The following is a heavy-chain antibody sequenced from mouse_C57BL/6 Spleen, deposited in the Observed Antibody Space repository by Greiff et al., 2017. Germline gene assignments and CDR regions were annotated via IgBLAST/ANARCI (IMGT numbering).Heavy chain of an antibody. CDR3: ARDGSSYEYYFDY. CDR1: GFTFSSYA. V-gene: IGHV5-4*01. CDR2: ISDGGSYT. Sequence: EVQGVESGGGLVKPGGSLKLSCAASGFTFSSYAMSWVRQTPEKRLEWVATISDGGSYTYYPDNVKGRFTISRDNAKNNLYLQMSHLKSEDTAMYYCARDGSSYEYYFDYWGQGTTLTVSS. D-gene: IGHD1-1*01. J-gene: IGHJ2*01.